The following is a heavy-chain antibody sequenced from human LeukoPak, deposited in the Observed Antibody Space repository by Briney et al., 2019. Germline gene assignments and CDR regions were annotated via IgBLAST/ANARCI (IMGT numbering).Heavy chain of an antibody. D-gene: IGHD3-3*01. CDR3: AKDYDFWSGLYYYMDV. V-gene: IGHV3-30*02. CDR2: IRYDGSNK. J-gene: IGHJ6*03. Sequence: GGSLRLSCAASGFTFSSYGMHWVRQAPGKGLEWVAFIRYDGSNKYYADSVKGRFTISRDNSKNTLYLQMNSLRAEDTAVYYCAKDYDFWSGLYYYMDVWGKGTTVIVSS. CDR1: GFTFSSYG.